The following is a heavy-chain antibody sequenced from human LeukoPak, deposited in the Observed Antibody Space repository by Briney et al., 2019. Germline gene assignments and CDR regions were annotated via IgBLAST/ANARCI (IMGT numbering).Heavy chain of an antibody. D-gene: IGHD3-22*01. J-gene: IGHJ4*02. CDR2: IYTSGST. V-gene: IGHV4-4*09. CDR1: GGSISSYY. Sequence: SETLSLTCTVSGGSISSYYWSWIRQPPGKGLEWIGYIYTSGSTNYNPSLKSRVTISVDTSKNQLSLKLSSVTAADTAVYYCARSSRYYDSSGYYYSLPFDYWGQGTLVTVSS. CDR3: ARSSRYYDSSGYYYSLPFDY.